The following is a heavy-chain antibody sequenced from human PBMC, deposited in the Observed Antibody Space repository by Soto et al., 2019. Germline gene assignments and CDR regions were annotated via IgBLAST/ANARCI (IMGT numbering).Heavy chain of an antibody. J-gene: IGHJ4*02. CDR3: TRIFDSSSSDY. V-gene: IGHV3-49*03. CDR2: IRSKAYGGTT. D-gene: IGHD6-19*01. CDR1: GFTFGDYA. Sequence: QPGGSLRLSCTASGFTFGDYAMSWFRQAPGKGLEWVGFIRSKAYGGTTGYAASVKGRFTISRDDSKSIAYLQMNSLKTEDTAVYYCTRIFDSSSSDYWGQGTLVTVSS.